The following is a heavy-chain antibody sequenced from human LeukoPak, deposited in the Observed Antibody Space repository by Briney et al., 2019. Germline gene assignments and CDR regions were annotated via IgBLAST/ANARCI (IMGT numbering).Heavy chain of an antibody. V-gene: IGHV3-23*01. Sequence: PGGSLRLSCAASGFTFSSYAMSWVRQAPGKGLEWVSAISGSGGSTYYADSVKGRFTISRDNSKNTLYLQMNSLRAEDTAVYYCATCALYSGSYGWFDPWGQGTLVTVSS. J-gene: IGHJ5*02. CDR3: ATCALYSGSYGWFDP. D-gene: IGHD1-26*01. CDR1: GFTFSSYA. CDR2: ISGSGGST.